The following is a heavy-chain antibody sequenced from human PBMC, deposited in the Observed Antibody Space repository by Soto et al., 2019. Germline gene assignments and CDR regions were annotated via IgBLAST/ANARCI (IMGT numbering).Heavy chain of an antibody. D-gene: IGHD3-10*01. Sequence: GGSLRLSCAASGFTFSSYAMSWVRQAPGKGLEWVSAISGSGGSTYYADSVKGRFTISRDNSKNTLYLQMNSLRAEDPAVYYCANSLSGIFYYGSGTPSLFDFFYFWAQGTVVPVSS. CDR2: ISGSGGST. V-gene: IGHV3-23*01. J-gene: IGHJ4*02. CDR3: ANSLSGIFYYGSGTPSLFDFFYF. CDR1: GFTFSSYA.